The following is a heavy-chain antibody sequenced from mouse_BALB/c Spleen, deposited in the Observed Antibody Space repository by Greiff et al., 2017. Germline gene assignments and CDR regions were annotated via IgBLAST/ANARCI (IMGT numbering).Heavy chain of an antibody. CDR3: ARDGSPYFDV. CDR1: GFTFSSYA. Sequence: EVKLVESGGGLVKPGGSLKLSCAASGFTFSSYAMSWVRQTPEKRLEWVASISSGGSTYYPDSVKGRFTISRDNARNILYLQMSSLRSEDTAMYYCARDGSPYFDVWGAGTTVTVSS. D-gene: IGHD2-2*01. CDR2: ISSGGST. V-gene: IGHV5-6-5*01. J-gene: IGHJ1*01.